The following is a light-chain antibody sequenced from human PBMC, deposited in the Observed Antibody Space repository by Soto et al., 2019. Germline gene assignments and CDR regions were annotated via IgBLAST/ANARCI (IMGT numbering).Light chain of an antibody. V-gene: IGKV3-15*01. CDR1: ESINQN. CDR2: GAS. CDR3: QQYNTWPLT. J-gene: IGKJ4*01. Sequence: ETVMTQSPATLSVSPGEGATLSCRATESINQNLAWYQQKPGQTPRLLIHGASYRATGIPDRFSGRGSGTEFTPAISRLQSEDFAVYYCQQYNTWPLTFGGGTKVEIK.